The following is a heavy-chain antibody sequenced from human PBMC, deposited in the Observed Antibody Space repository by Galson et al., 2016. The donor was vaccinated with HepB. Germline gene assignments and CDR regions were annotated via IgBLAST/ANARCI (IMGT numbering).Heavy chain of an antibody. V-gene: IGHV3-48*04. J-gene: IGHJ3*01. CDR3: VRGGDTVIGAAFDV. CDR1: GFIFNSYS. CDR2: ISSRSSTI. D-gene: IGHD5-18*01. Sequence: SLRLSCAASGFIFNSYSMNWVRQAPGKGLEWISYISSRSSTIYYADSVKGRFTISRDNAKNSLFLQMNSLRAEDTAVYYCVRGGDTVIGAAFDVWGQGTMVTVSS.